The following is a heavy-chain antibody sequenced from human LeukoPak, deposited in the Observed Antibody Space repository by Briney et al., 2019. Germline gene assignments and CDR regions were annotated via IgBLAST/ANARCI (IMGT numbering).Heavy chain of an antibody. CDR2: IYYSGST. CDR1: GGSISRYY. Sequence: SETLSLTCTVSGGSISRYYWSWIRQPPGKGLEWIGYIYYSGSTNYNPSLKSRVTISVDTSKNQFSLKLSSVTAADTAVYYCARDLRDSSGWMYNWFDPWGQGTLVTVSS. J-gene: IGHJ5*02. V-gene: IGHV4-59*01. D-gene: IGHD6-19*01. CDR3: ARDLRDSSGWMYNWFDP.